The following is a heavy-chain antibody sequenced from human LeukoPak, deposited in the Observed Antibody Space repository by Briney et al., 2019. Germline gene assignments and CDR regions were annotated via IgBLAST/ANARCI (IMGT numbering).Heavy chain of an antibody. Sequence: SETLSLTCTASGGSIRGDHWSWIRQPPGKGLEWIGYIYYSGSTNHNPSLKSRVTISVDTSKNQFSLKLSSVTAADTAVYYCATGVDSSDSAFDIWGQGTMVTVSS. J-gene: IGHJ3*02. CDR3: ATGVDSSDSAFDI. CDR1: GGSIRGDH. V-gene: IGHV4-59*01. CDR2: IYYSGST. D-gene: IGHD3-22*01.